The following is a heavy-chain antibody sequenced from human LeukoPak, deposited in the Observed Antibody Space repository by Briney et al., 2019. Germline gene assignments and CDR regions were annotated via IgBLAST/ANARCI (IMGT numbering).Heavy chain of an antibody. CDR1: GFSLSTSGVG. J-gene: IGHJ4*02. V-gene: IGHV2-5*01. CDR2: IYWNDDK. D-gene: IGHD3-10*01. CDR3: ARFITMVRGVIQSDFDY. Sequence: SGPTLVNPTPTLTLTCTVSGFSLSTSGVGVGWIRQPPVKALEWLALIYWNDDKRYTPSLKSRLTITKDTSKNQGVLTMTNMDPVDTATYYCARFITMVRGVIQSDFDYWGPRTLVTVSS.